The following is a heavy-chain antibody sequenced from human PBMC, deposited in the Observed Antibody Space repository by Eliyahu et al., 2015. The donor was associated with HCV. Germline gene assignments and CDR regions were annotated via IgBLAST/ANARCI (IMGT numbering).Heavy chain of an antibody. V-gene: IGHV4-34*01. D-gene: IGHD3-10*01. CDR2: INHSGST. CDR3: ARFWYYYGSGSSPGMDV. Sequence: QVQLQQWGAGLLKPSXTLSLTCXVYGGSFSGYYWSGIRQPPGKGLEWIGEINHSGSTNYNPSLKSRVTISVDTSKNQFSLKLSSVTAADTAVYYCARFWYYYGSGSSPGMDVWGQGTTVTVSS. CDR1: GGSFSGYY. J-gene: IGHJ6*02.